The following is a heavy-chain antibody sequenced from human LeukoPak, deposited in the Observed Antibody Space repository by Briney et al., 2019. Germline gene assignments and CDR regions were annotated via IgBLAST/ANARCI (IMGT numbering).Heavy chain of an antibody. CDR3: AKGLRPTSSYYYFCLDV. J-gene: IGHJ6*02. Sequence: PGGSLRLSCAASGFTFSSYAMRWVRQAPGEGLEWVSAISGGGTSTYYADSVKGRFTISRDNSKNTLYLQMNSLRAEDTAVYYCAKGLRPTSSYYYFCLDVWGQGTTVTVSS. V-gene: IGHV3-23*01. CDR1: GFTFSSYA. D-gene: IGHD5-12*01. CDR2: ISGGGTST.